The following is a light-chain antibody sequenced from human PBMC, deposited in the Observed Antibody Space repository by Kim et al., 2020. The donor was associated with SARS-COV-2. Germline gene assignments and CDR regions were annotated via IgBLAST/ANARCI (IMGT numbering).Light chain of an antibody. CDR2: KAS. V-gene: IGKV1-5*03. J-gene: IGKJ1*01. CDR1: QSISSY. CDR3: QQYKTSPWT. Sequence: SSVGDRVTITCRASQSISSYLAWYQQKPGKAPELLIYKASILESGVPSRFSGSGSGTEFTLTISSLQPDDFASFYCQQYKTSPWTFGQGTKVDIK.